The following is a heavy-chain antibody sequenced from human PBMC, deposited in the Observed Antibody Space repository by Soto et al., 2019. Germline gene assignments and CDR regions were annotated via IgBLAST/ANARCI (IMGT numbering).Heavy chain of an antibody. J-gene: IGHJ5*01. D-gene: IGHD3-9*01. Sequence: PGGSLRLSCAASGFTFSTYAMNWVRQAPGKGLEWVSSISGTGGSTYYADSVKGRFTISRDNLRNTLYLQMNSLRAEDTAVYYCAKSHVADRLVFDSWGQGALVTVSS. V-gene: IGHV3-23*01. CDR2: ISGTGGST. CDR3: AKSHVADRLVFDS. CDR1: GFTFSTYA.